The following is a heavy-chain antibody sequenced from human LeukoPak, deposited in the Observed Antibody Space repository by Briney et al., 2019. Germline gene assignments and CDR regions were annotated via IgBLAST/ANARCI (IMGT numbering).Heavy chain of an antibody. J-gene: IGHJ5*02. Sequence: ASVKVSCKASGYTFTSYAMHWVRQAPGQRLEWMGWINAGNGNTKYSQKFQGRVTITRDTSASTAYMELSSLRSEDTAVYYCAREGSDLWGGNWFDPWGQGTLVTVSS. CDR1: GYTFTSYA. D-gene: IGHD3-10*01. CDR2: INAGNGNT. CDR3: AREGSDLWGGNWFDP. V-gene: IGHV1-3*01.